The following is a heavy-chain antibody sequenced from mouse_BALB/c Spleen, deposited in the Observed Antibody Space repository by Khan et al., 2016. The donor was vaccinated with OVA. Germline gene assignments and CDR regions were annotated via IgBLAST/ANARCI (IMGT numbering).Heavy chain of an antibody. CDR2: ISYSGST. CDR3: ARPGSGYVDWYFDV. D-gene: IGHD1-1*01. J-gene: IGHJ1*01. CDR1: GDSITSGY. V-gene: IGHV3-8*02. Sequence: EVKLLESGPSLVKPSQTLSLTCSVTGDSITSGYWNWIRKFPGNKLEYMGYISYSGSTYYNPSLKSRISITRDTSKNQYYLQVNSVTTEDTASNFCARPGSGYVDWYFDVWGAGTTVTVSS.